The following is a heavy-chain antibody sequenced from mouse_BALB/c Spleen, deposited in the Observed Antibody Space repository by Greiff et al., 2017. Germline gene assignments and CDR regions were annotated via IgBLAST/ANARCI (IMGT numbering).Heavy chain of an antibody. D-gene: IGHD2-10*02. CDR1: GYTFTSYW. CDR2: IDPSNSET. J-gene: IGHJ4*01. CDR3: ARNGYGNFLYAMDY. Sequence: VHLVESGPELVRPGASVKMSCKASGYTFTSYWKHWVKQRPGQGLEWIGMIDPSNSETRLNQKFKDKATLNVDKSSNTAYMQLSSLTSEDSAVYYCARNGYGNFLYAMDYWGQGTSVTVSS. V-gene: IGHV1S127*01.